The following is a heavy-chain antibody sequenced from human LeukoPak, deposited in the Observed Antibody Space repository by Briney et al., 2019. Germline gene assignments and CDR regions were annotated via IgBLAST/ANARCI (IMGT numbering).Heavy chain of an antibody. J-gene: IGHJ6*02. CDR2: MNPNSGNT. Sequence: ASVKVSCKASGYTFTSYDINWVRQATGQGLEWMGRMNPNSGNTGYAQKFQGRVTMTRNTSISTAYMELSSLRSEDTAVYYCARGYCSSTSCLNYYYGMDVWGQGTTVTVSS. V-gene: IGHV1-8*01. CDR3: ARGYCSSTSCLNYYYGMDV. CDR1: GYTFTSYD. D-gene: IGHD2-2*01.